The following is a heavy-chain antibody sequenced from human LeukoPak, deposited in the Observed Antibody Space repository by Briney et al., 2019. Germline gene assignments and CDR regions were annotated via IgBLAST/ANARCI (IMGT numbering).Heavy chain of an antibody. D-gene: IGHD2-2*01. Sequence: GGSLRLSCAASGFTFSSKYMSWVRQAPGKGLEWVSVIYSGGSTYYADSVKGRFTISRDNSKNTLYLQMNSLKAEDTAVYYCARGPYCSSTSCYNYGMDVWGQGTTVTVSS. CDR3: ARGPYCSSTSCYNYGMDV. CDR1: GFTFSSKY. V-gene: IGHV3-53*01. J-gene: IGHJ6*02. CDR2: IYSGGST.